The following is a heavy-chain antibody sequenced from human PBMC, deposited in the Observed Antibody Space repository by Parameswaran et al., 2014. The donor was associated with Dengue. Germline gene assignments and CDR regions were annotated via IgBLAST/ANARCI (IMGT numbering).Heavy chain of an antibody. D-gene: IGHD3-22*01. J-gene: IGHJ6*02. Sequence: ETLSLTCTVSGGSISSYYWSWIRQPREGTGVDWVYLLQWSTNYNPSLKSRVTISVDTSKNQFSLKLSSVTAADTAVYYCARDGNYYDSSGYYWDFLDVWGQGTTVTVSS. V-gene: IGHV4-59*01. CDR1: GGSISSYY. CDR3: ARDGNYYDSSGYYWDFLDV. CDR2: LLQWST.